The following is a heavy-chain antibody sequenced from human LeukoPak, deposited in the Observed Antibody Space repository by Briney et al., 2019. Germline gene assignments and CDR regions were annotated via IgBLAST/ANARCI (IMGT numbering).Heavy chain of an antibody. D-gene: IGHD2-21*02. CDR3: ARGPGPTYCGGDCYD. Sequence: SETLSLTCTVSGGSISSYYWSWIRQPPGKGLEWIGYIYYSGSTNYNPSLKSRVTISVDTSKSRFSLKLSSVTAADTAVYYCARGPGPTYCGGDCYDWGQGTLVTVSS. V-gene: IGHV4-59*01. J-gene: IGHJ4*02. CDR1: GGSISSYY. CDR2: IYYSGST.